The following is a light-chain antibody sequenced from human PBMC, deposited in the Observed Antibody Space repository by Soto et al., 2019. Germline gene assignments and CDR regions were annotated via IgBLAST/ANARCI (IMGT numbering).Light chain of an antibody. J-gene: IGLJ3*02. CDR2: EAS. Sequence: QSALTQPASVSGSPGQSITISCTGTNSDVGSHNFVSWYQQYPGKAPKLLMYEASKRPSGLSNRFSGAKSGNTASLTISGLQAGGEDSNYSCSLTNGATWVFGGGTKLTVL. CDR1: NSDVGSHNF. V-gene: IGLV2-23*01. CDR3: CSLTNGATWV.